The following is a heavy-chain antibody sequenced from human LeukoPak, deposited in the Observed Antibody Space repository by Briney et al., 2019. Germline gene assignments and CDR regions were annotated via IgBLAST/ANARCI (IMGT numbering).Heavy chain of an antibody. CDR1: GFTFSSYS. CDR2: ISSSSSYI. D-gene: IGHD3-3*01. CDR3: ARGWKRTIFGVRGYYYYMDV. V-gene: IGHV3-21*04. Sequence: GGSLRLSCAASGFTFSSYSMNWVRQAPGKGLEWVSSISSSSSYIYYAVSLKGRFTISRDNAKNSLYLQMNSLRAEDTAVYYCARGWKRTIFGVRGYYYYMDVWGKGTTVTVSS. J-gene: IGHJ6*03.